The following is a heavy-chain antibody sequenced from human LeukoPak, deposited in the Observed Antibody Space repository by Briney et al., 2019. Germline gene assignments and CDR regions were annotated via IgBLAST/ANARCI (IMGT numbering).Heavy chain of an antibody. J-gene: IGHJ5*02. CDR3: ARHGVGELFLNWFDP. CDR2: IYYSGST. CDR1: GGSISSSSYY. D-gene: IGHD3-10*01. V-gene: IGHV4-39*01. Sequence: SETLSLTCTVSGGSISSSSYYWGWIRQPPGKGVEWIGSIYYSGSTYYNPSLKSRVTISVDTSKNQFSLKLSSVTAADTAVYYCARHGVGELFLNWFDPWGQGTLVTVSS.